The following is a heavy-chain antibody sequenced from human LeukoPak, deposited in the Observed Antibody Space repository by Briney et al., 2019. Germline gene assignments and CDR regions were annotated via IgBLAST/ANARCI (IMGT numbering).Heavy chain of an antibody. J-gene: IGHJ3*02. Sequence: GGSLRLSCAASGFTFSSYSMNWVRQAPGKGLEWVSSISSSSSYIYYADSVKGRFTISRDNAKNSLYLQMNSLRAEDTAVYYCAREYGSGSYLVYAFDIWGQGTMVTVSS. CDR3: AREYGSGSYLVYAFDI. V-gene: IGHV3-21*01. CDR2: ISSSSSYI. CDR1: GFTFSSYS. D-gene: IGHD3-10*01.